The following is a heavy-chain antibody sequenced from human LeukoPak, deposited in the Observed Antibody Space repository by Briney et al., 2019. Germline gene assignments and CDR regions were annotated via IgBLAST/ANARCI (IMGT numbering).Heavy chain of an antibody. J-gene: IGHJ4*02. CDR1: GGSISSYY. CDR2: IYTSGST. V-gene: IGHV4-4*07. Sequence: SETLSLTCTVSGGSISSYYWSWIRQPAGKGLEWIGRIYTSGSTNYNPSLKSRVTISVDKSKNQFSLKLSSVTAADTAVYYCARANRTGTTGAFDIWGQGTLVTVSS. D-gene: IGHD1-1*01. CDR3: ARANRTGTTGAFDI.